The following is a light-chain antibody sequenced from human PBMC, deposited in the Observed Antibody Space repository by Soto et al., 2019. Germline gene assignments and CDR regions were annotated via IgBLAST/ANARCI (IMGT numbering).Light chain of an antibody. CDR2: QTS. CDR3: HQRQSWPRT. J-gene: IGKJ1*01. V-gene: IGKV3-11*01. Sequence: EIVLTQSPATLSSFPGDRVILSCRASQYINTRLAWYQHRPGQAPRLLIYQTSLRAAGIPARFSASGSGTDFTLTIGDVQPEDFALYYCHQRQSWPRTFGQGTKVDI. CDR1: QYINTR.